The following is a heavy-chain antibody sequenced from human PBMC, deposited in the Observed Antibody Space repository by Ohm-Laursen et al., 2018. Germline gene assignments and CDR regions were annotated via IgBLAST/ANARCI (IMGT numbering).Heavy chain of an antibody. CDR1: GGSFRGYY. D-gene: IGHD6-6*01. CDR2: INHSGST. Sequence: GTLSLTCAVYGGSFRGYYWSWIRQPPGKGLEWIGEINHSGSTNYNPSLKSRVAISVDTSKNQFSLKLSSVTAADTAVYYCARCGRIAARQRGYYGMDVWGQGTMVTVSS. J-gene: IGHJ6*02. V-gene: IGHV4-34*01. CDR3: ARCGRIAARQRGYYGMDV.